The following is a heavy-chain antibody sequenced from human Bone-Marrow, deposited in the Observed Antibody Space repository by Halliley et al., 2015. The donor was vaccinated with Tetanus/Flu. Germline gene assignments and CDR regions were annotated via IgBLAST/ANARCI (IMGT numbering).Heavy chain of an antibody. CDR1: GYTFTNYW. V-gene: IGHV5-51*01. Sequence: QLVQSGAEVKKPGESLKISCKGSGYTFTNYWIGWVRQRPGKGLEWMGIVYPGDATTRYSPSFEGQVTFSADKSISTAYLQWSSLKASDSAMYYCARSTDTDYWGQGTLVIVSS. D-gene: IGHD2-8*02. J-gene: IGHJ4*02. CDR3: ARSTDTDY. CDR2: VYPGDATT.